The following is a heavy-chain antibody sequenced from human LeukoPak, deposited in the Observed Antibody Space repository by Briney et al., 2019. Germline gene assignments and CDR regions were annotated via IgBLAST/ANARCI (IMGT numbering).Heavy chain of an antibody. V-gene: IGHV3-9*01. CDR3: AKDPGPYCSGGSCYFFDY. Sequence: PGRSLRLSCAASGFTFDDYAMRWVRQAPGKGLEWVSGISWNSGSIGYADSVKGRFTISRDNAKNSLYLQMNSLRAEDTALYYCAKDPGPYCSGGSCYFFDYWGQGTLDTVSS. CDR1: GFTFDDYA. D-gene: IGHD2-15*01. CDR2: ISWNSGSI. J-gene: IGHJ4*02.